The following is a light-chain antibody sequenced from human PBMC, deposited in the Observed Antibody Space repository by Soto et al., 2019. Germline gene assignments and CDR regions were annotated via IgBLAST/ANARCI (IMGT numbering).Light chain of an antibody. CDR1: SSNIGINT. J-gene: IGLJ1*01. Sequence: QSALTHPPSASGTPGQGVTFSCSGSSSNIGINTVNWYRQLPGTAPQLLISDNHRRPSGVPDRFSGSKSGTSASLAISGLQSEDEATYFCAAWDVSLKGFVFGTGTKVTVL. CDR2: DNH. V-gene: IGLV1-44*01. CDR3: AAWDVSLKGFV.